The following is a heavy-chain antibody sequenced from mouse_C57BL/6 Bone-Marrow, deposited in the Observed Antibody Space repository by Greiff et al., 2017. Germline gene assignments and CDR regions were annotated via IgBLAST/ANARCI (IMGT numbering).Heavy chain of an antibody. CDR1: GFTFSSYG. V-gene: IGHV5-6*02. J-gene: IGHJ2*01. Sequence: EVKLVESGGDLVKPGGSLKLSCAASGFTFSSYGMSWVRQTPDKRLEWVATISSGGSYTYYPDSVKGRFTISRDNAKNTLYLQMSSLKSEDTAMYYCARGLTGGPFDYWGQGTTLTVSS. D-gene: IGHD4-1*01. CDR2: ISSGGSYT. CDR3: ARGLTGGPFDY.